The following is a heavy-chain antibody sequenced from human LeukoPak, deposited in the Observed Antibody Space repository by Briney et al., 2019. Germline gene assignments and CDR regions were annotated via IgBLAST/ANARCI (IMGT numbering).Heavy chain of an antibody. CDR2: ISSSGSTI. CDR1: GFTFSSYE. V-gene: IGHV3-48*03. J-gene: IGHJ4*02. CDR3: AGGWLLICHFDC. Sequence: PGGSLRLSCAASGFTFSSYEMNWVRQAPGKGLEWVSYISSSGSTIYYADSVRGRFTISRDNAKNSLYLQMNSLRAEDTAVYYCAGGWLLICHFDCWGQGTLVTVSS. D-gene: IGHD3-22*01.